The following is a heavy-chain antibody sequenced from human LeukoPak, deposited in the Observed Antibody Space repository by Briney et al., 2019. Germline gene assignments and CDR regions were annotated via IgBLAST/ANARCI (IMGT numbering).Heavy chain of an antibody. V-gene: IGHV3-9*01. D-gene: IGHD4-23*01. CDR3: AKDTQGMTGGFDY. J-gene: IGHJ4*02. Sequence: GGSLRLSCAAFGFTFDDYAMHWVRHAPGKGLEWVSGINWNSGTIGYADSVKGRFTISRDNAKNSPYLQVSSLRTEDTALYYCAKDTQGMTGGFDYWGQGTLVTVSS. CDR1: GFTFDDYA. CDR2: INWNSGTI.